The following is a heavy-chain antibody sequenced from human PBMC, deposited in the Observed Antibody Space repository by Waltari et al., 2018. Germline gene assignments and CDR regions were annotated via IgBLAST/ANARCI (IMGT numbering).Heavy chain of an antibody. J-gene: IGHJ3*02. Sequence: EVQLLESGGGLVQPGGSLRLSCAASGFTFSYAMSWVRQTPGKGLEGVSAVTGSGSNPYYADSVKGRFTISRDNSKNTLYLLMNSLRSEDTAVYYCARDLAVAGTGRVSDAFDIWGQGTMVTVSS. CDR1: GFTFSYA. CDR3: ARDLAVAGTGRVSDAFDI. CDR2: VTGSGSNP. D-gene: IGHD6-19*01. V-gene: IGHV3-23*01.